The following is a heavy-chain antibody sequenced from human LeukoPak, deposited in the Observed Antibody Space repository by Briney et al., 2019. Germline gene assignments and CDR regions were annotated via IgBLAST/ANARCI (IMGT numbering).Heavy chain of an antibody. CDR2: INSDGINT. D-gene: IGHD2-15*01. J-gene: IGHJ4*02. V-gene: IGHV3-74*01. CDR1: GFTFSNYW. CDR3: ATPQGDY. Sequence: GGSLRLSCAASGFTFSNYWMHWVRQAPGKGLVWVSRINSDGINTSYADSVKGRFTISRDNAKNTLNLQMNSLRAEDTAVYYCATPQGDYWGQGTLVTVSS.